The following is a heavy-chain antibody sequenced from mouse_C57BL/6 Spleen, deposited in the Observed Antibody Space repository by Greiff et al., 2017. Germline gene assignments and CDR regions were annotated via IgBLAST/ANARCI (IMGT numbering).Heavy chain of an antibody. CDR3: VRDGGLPSYAMDY. V-gene: IGHV10-3*01. Sequence: EVQLVESGGGLVQPKGSLKLSCAASGFTFNTYAMHWVRQAPGKGLEWVVRIRSKSSNYATYYADSVKDRFTISRDDSQSMLYLQMNNLKTYDAAMYYCVRDGGLPSYAMDYWGQGTSVTVSS. CDR1: GFTFNTYA. CDR2: IRSKSSNYAT. J-gene: IGHJ4*01. D-gene: IGHD2-4*01.